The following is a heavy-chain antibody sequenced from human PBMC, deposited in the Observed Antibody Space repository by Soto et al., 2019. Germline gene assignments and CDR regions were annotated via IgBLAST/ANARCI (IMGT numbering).Heavy chain of an antibody. Sequence: HGESLKISCKGSGYSFTSYWIGWVRQMPGKGLEWMGIIYPGDSDTRYSPSFQGQVTISADKSISTAYLKWSSLKTSDTDKYYCARHPLCFGEDYGMDVCGQGTTVTVSS. D-gene: IGHD3-10*01. CDR2: IYPGDSDT. V-gene: IGHV5-51*01. J-gene: IGHJ6*02. CDR3: ARHPLCFGEDYGMDV. CDR1: GYSFTSYW.